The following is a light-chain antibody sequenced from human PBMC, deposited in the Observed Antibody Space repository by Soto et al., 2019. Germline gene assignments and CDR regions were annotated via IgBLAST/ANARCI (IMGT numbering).Light chain of an antibody. Sequence: QSSLAQPASVSGSPVQSITISCTGTSSDVWSYNLFSWYQQHPGKSPKLMIYEGSKRHSGVSNRFSGSKSGNTASLTISGLQAEDEADYYCCSYAGSRTXRYVLGTGTKVXVX. V-gene: IGLV2-23*03. J-gene: IGLJ1*01. CDR1: SSDVWSYNL. CDR3: CSYAGSRTXRYV. CDR2: EGS.